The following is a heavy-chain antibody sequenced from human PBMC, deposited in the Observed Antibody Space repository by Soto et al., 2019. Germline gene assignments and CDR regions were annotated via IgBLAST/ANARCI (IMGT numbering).Heavy chain of an antibody. V-gene: IGHV3-30*18. CDR2: ISYDGSNK. CDR3: AKDRQPIIPPRDFDY. J-gene: IGHJ4*02. D-gene: IGHD3-3*01. Sequence: QVQLVESGGGVVQPGRSLRLSCAASGFIFSSYGMHWVRQAPGKGLEWVAAISYDGSNKYYADSVKGRFTISRDNSKNTLYLQMNSLRGEDTAVYYCAKDRQPIIPPRDFDYWGQGSLVAVSS. CDR1: GFIFSSYG.